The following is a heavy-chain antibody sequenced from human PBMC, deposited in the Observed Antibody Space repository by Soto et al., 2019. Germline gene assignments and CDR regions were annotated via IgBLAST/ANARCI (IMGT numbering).Heavy chain of an antibody. CDR2: IYHSGST. CDR3: ARVPQDYDILTGYYYYGMDV. J-gene: IGHJ6*02. CDR1: GGSISSSNW. V-gene: IGHV4-4*02. D-gene: IGHD3-9*01. Sequence: SETLSLTCAVSGGSISSSNWWSRVRQPPGKGLEWIGEIYHSGSTNYNPSLKSRVTISVDKSKNQFSLKLSSVTAADTAVYYCARVPQDYDILTGYYYYGMDVWGQGTTVTVSS.